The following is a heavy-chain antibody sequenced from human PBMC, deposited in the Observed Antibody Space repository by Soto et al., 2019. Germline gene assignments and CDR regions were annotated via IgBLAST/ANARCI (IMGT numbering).Heavy chain of an antibody. CDR3: ANVKVVMVVAAAIQT. V-gene: IGHV3-30-3*01. CDR1: GFTFSSYA. D-gene: IGHD2-15*01. CDR2: ISYDGSSK. Sequence: QVQLVESGGGVVQPGTSLRLSCAASGFTFSSYAMHWVRQAPGEGLEWVSLISYDGSSKYADSVKGRFTISRDNSKNTLFLQMNSLRAEDTAVYYCANVKVVMVVAAAIQTWGQGTLVTVSS. J-gene: IGHJ5*02.